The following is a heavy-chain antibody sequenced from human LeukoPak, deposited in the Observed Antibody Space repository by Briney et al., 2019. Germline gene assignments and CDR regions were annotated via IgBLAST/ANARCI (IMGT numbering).Heavy chain of an antibody. CDR2: VYYSES. D-gene: IGHD2-15*01. CDR3: ARLRRVDYFDS. V-gene: IGHV4-59*08. Sequence: NPSETLSLTCTVSGGPFSNHYLSWIRQPPGKGLEWIGFVYYSESNFNPSLKSRVTMSLDTSKSQFSLKLTSVTAADTAVYYCARLRRVDYFDSWGQGTLVTVSS. CDR1: GGPFSNHY. J-gene: IGHJ4*02.